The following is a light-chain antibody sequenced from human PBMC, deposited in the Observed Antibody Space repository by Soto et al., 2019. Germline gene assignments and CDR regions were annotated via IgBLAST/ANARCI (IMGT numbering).Light chain of an antibody. Sequence: QTVVTQEPSFSVSPGGTVTLTCALSSGSVSTSYYPSWYQQTPGQAPRTLIYNTNTRSSGVPDRFSGSILGNKAALTITGAQADDESDYYCVLFMGSGIRVFGGGTKLTVL. V-gene: IGLV8-61*01. CDR1: SGSVSTSYY. CDR3: VLFMGSGIRV. J-gene: IGLJ2*01. CDR2: NTN.